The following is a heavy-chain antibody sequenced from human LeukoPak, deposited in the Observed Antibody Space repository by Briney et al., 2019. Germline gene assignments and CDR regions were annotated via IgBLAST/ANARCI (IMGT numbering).Heavy chain of an antibody. CDR2: ISSSSSYI. Sequence: PGGSLRLSCAASGFTFSSYSMNWVRQAPGKGLEWVSSISSSSSYIYYADSVKGRFTISRDNAKNSLYLQMNSLRAEDTAVYYCARGGEAARGAFDIWGQGTMVTVSS. V-gene: IGHV3-21*01. CDR1: GFTFSSYS. J-gene: IGHJ3*02. D-gene: IGHD6-6*01. CDR3: ARGGEAARGAFDI.